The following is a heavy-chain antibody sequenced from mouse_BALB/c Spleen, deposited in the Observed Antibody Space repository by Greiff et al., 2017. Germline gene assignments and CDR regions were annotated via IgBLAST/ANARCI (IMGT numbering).Heavy chain of an antibody. J-gene: IGHJ4*01. D-gene: IGHD2-2*01. V-gene: IGHV1-9*01. CDR3: ARRDGYDYAMDY. CDR1: GYTFSSYW. Sequence: QVQLKESGAELMKPGASVKISCKATGYTFSSYWIEWVKQRPGHGLEWIGEILPGSGSTNYNEKFKGKATFTADTSSNTAYMQLSSLTSEDSAVYDCARRDGYDYAMDYWGQGTSVTVSS. CDR2: ILPGSGST.